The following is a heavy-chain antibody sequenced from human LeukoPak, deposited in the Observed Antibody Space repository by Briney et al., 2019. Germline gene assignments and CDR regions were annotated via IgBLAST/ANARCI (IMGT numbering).Heavy chain of an antibody. V-gene: IGHV4-39*07. J-gene: IGHJ4*02. CDR2: IYYSGST. CDR3: ARGEAYYYGSTRHFDY. D-gene: IGHD3-10*01. CDR1: GGSISSSSYY. Sequence: SETLSLTCTVSGGSISSSSYYWGWIRQPPGKGLEWIGSIYYSGSTYYNPSLKSRVTISVDTSKNQFSLKLSSVTAADTAVYYCARGEAYYYGSTRHFDYWGQGTLVTVSS.